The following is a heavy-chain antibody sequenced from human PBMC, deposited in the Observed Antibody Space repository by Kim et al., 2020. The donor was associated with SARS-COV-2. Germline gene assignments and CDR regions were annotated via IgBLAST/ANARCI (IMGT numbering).Heavy chain of an antibody. D-gene: IGHD6-19*01. CDR1: GYKFIDYA. V-gene: IGHV7-4-1*01. Sequence: ASVKVSCRASGYKFIDYAICWVRQAPGRGLEWLGCIYTTTGNPTYAEGFTGRLEFSMDTSVSTAYLQIPSLKPDDSALYYCAREGGAYNGWLFYYHGMDVWGQGTTVIVSS. J-gene: IGHJ6*02. CDR3: AREGGAYNGWLFYYHGMDV. CDR2: IYTTTGNP.